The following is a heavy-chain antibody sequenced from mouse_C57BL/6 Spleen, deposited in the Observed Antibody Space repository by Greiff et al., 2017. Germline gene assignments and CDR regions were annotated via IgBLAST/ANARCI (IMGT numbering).Heavy chain of an antibody. D-gene: IGHD1-1*01. CDR1: GFNIKDYY. Sequence: EVKVVESGAELVKPGASVKLSCTASGFNIKDYYMHWVKQRTEQGLEWIGRIDPEDGETKYAPKFQGKATITADTSSNTAYLQLSNLTSEDTAVYYCASIYYYGEGYFDVWGTGTTVTVSS. CDR2: IDPEDGET. J-gene: IGHJ1*03. CDR3: ASIYYYGEGYFDV. V-gene: IGHV14-2*01.